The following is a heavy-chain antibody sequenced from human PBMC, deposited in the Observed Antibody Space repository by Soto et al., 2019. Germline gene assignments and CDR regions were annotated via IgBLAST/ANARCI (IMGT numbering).Heavy chain of an antibody. V-gene: IGHV1-2*04. CDR2: INPNSGGT. D-gene: IGHD6-25*01. J-gene: IGHJ4*02. CDR1: GYTFTGYY. CDR3: ARYLSVDTSGFDY. Sequence: ASVKVSCKASGYTFTGYYMHWVRQAPGQGLEWMGWINPNSGGTNYAQKFQGWVTMTRDTSISTAYMELSRLRSDDTAVYYCARYLSVDTSGFDYWGQGTLVTVSS.